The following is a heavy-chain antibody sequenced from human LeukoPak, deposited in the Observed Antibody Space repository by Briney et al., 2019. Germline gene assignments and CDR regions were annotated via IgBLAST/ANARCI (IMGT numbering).Heavy chain of an antibody. J-gene: IGHJ4*02. CDR3: VRDRGTYRPIDY. D-gene: IGHD1-26*01. CDR2: ISGSGSTI. CDR1: GFTFSDYY. Sequence: GGSLRLSCAASGFTFSDYYMSWIRQAPGKGLEWVSYISGSGSTIYYADSVKGRFTISRDNAQNSLYLQMNSLRAEDTAIYYCVRDRGTYRPIDYWGQGTLVTVSS. V-gene: IGHV3-11*01.